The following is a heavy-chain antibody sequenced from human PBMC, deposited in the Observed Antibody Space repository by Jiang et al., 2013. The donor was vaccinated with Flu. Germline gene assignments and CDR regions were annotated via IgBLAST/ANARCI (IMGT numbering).Heavy chain of an antibody. J-gene: IGHJ4*02. V-gene: IGHV4-59*01. Sequence: SVDTSKNQFSLKLSSVTAADTAVYYCARDSGSHASGFDCWGQGTLVTVSS. D-gene: IGHD1-26*01. CDR3: ARDSGSHASGFDC.